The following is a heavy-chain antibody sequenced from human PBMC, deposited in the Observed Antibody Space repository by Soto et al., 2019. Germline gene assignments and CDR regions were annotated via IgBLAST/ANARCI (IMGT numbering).Heavy chain of an antibody. D-gene: IGHD2-2*01. J-gene: IGHJ4*02. Sequence: EVQLVESGGGLVQPGGSLRLSCAASGLTVSSNYMSWVRQAPGKGLEWVSVIYSGGSTYYVDSVKGRFTISRDNSKNTLYLQMNSLRAEDTAVYYCASSTSRRGTGYWGQGTLVTVSS. CDR1: GLTVSSNY. V-gene: IGHV3-66*01. CDR3: ASSTSRRGTGY. CDR2: IYSGGST.